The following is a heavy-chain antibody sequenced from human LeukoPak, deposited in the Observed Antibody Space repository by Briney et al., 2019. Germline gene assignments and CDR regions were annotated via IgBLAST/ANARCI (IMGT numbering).Heavy chain of an antibody. Sequence: GGSLRLSCAASGFTFSSYWMSWVRQAPGKGLEWVANIKQDGSEKYYVDSVKGRFTISRDNAKNSLYLQMNSLRAEDTAVYYCAREERSSWYYYYGMDVWGQGTTVTVSS. D-gene: IGHD6-13*01. CDR2: IKQDGSEK. CDR3: AREERSSWYYYYGMDV. J-gene: IGHJ6*02. CDR1: GFTFSSYW. V-gene: IGHV3-7*01.